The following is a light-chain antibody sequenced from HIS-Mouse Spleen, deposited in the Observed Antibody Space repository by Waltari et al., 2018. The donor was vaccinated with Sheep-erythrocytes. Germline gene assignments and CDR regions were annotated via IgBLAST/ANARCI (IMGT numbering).Light chain of an antibody. CDR1: QSVSSY. Sequence: EIVLTQSPATLSLSPGERATLSCRASQSVSSYLAWYQQKPGQDPRLLIYVASNRATGIPARFSGSGCGTDFTFTISSVDPEDFAVYYCQQRSNWYTFGQGTKLEIK. CDR2: VAS. J-gene: IGKJ2*01. V-gene: IGKV3-11*01. CDR3: QQRSNWYT.